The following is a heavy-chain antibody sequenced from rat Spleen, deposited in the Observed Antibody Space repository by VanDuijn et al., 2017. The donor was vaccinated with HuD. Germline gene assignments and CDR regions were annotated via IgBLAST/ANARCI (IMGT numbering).Heavy chain of an antibody. CDR3: VRGWYNYGWFAY. V-gene: IGHV5S13*01. CDR1: GFTYSNYV. J-gene: IGHJ3*01. D-gene: IGHD1-4*01. CDR2: ISTGGGNT. Sequence: EVQLVESGGDLAQPGRSLKLSCAASGFTYSNYVMAWVSQAPTKGLEWVASISTGGGNTYYRDSVKGRFTISRDNAKNTLYLQMDSLRSEDTATYYCVRGWYNYGWFAYWGQGTLVTVSS.